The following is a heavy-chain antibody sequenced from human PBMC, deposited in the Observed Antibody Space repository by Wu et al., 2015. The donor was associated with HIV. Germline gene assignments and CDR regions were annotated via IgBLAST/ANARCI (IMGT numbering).Heavy chain of an antibody. J-gene: IGHJ6*03. CDR2: ISAYSGNT. CDR1: GGTFSSYD. D-gene: IGHD4-23*01. V-gene: IGHV1-18*01. Sequence: QVQLVQSGAEVKKPGSSVKVSCKASGGTFSSYDISWVRQAPGQGLEWMGWISAYSGNTKYAQKLQGRVTMTTDTSTSSAYMELRSLRSDDTAVYYCARGGVYGVNVGDYSYYYYIDVWGKGTTVTVSS. CDR3: ARGGVYGVNVGDYSYYYYIDV.